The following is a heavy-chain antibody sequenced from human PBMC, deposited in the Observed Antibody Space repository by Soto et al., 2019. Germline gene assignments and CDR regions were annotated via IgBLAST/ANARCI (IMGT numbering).Heavy chain of an antibody. CDR1: GYTFTSYY. J-gene: IGHJ6*02. CDR2: INPSGGST. D-gene: IGHD5-12*01. V-gene: IGHV1-46*01. CDR3: ARDRRDGYNLVSYYYYYGMDV. Sequence: GASVKVSCKASGYTFTSYYMHWVRQAPGQGPEWMGIINPSGGSTSYAQKFQGRVTMTRDTSTSTVYMELSSLRSEDTAVYYCARDRRDGYNLVSYYYYYGMDVWGQGTTVTVSS.